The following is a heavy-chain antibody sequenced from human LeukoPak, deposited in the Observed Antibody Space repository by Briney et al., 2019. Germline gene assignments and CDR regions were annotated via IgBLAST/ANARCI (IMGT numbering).Heavy chain of an antibody. J-gene: IGHJ4*02. Sequence: GASVKVSCKASGYTFTRYSITWFRQAPGQGLEWMGWIGGYNGDTKYPQKFRDRVTVTTDTSSTTVYMELRSLRSDDTAVYYCARDITGGEDYWGQGTLVTVSS. D-gene: IGHD1-20*01. V-gene: IGHV1-18*01. CDR3: ARDITGGEDY. CDR1: GYTFTRYS. CDR2: IGGYNGDT.